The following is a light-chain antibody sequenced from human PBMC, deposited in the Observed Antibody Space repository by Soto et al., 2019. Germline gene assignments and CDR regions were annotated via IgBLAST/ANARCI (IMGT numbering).Light chain of an antibody. V-gene: IGKV3-15*01. CDR1: QSIGIN. CDR3: QTYNSRPL. J-gene: IGKJ5*01. CDR2: GAS. Sequence: TVMTQTPTTPSVAPGGGYTLSCRASQSIGINSAWYQQQPGQDPXXVVSGASTRGTGIPARFSGSASGNLSTPTISGLHSEFFAVYYCQTYNSRPLFAQGTRLEIK.